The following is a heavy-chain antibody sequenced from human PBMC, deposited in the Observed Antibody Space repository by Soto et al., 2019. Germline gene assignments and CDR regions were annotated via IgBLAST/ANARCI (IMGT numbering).Heavy chain of an antibody. CDR2: IIPIFGTA. J-gene: IGHJ4*02. CDR3: ARGVAAQYYDFWSGYSIQFDY. D-gene: IGHD3-3*01. Sequence: SVKVSCKASGGTFSSYAISWVRQAPGQGLEWMGGIIPIFGTANYAQKFQGRVTITADESTSTAYMELSSLRSEDTAVYYCARGVAAQYYDFWSGYSIQFDYWGQGTLVTVSS. V-gene: IGHV1-69*13. CDR1: GGTFSSYA.